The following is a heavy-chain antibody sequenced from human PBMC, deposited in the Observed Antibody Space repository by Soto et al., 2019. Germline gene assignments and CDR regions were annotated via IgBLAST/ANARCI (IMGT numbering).Heavy chain of an antibody. Sequence: GSLRLSCAASGFTFSSYAMSWVRQAPGKGLEWVSAISGSGGSTYYADSVKGRFTISRDNSKNTLYLQMNSLRAEDTAVYYCAKAVPAAIYYYYYMDVWGKGTTVTVSS. V-gene: IGHV3-23*01. CDR2: ISGSGGST. J-gene: IGHJ6*03. CDR1: GFTFSSYA. D-gene: IGHD2-2*01. CDR3: AKAVPAAIYYYYYMDV.